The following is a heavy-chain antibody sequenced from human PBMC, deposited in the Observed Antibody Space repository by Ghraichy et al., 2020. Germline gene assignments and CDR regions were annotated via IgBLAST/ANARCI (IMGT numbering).Heavy chain of an antibody. J-gene: IGHJ3*02. CDR1: GFTFSDYY. D-gene: IGHD1-14*01. CDR3: AREPLTEAIDI. Sequence: GGSLRLSCAASGFTFSDYYMSWIRQAPGKGLEWVSYISSSSSYTNYADSVKGRFTISRDKAKKSLYRQMNSLRAEDTAVYYCAREPLTEAIDIWGQGTMVTVSS. CDR2: ISSSSSYT. V-gene: IGHV3-11*06.